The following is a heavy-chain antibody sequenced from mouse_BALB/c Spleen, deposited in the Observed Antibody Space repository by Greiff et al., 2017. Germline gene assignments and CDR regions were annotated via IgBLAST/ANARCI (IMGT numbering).Heavy chain of an antibody. V-gene: IGHV5-12-1*01. CDR3: ARDGSSYGWLAY. J-gene: IGHJ3*01. D-gene: IGHD1-1*01. CDR1: GFAFSSYD. CDR2: ISSGGGST. Sequence: VKVVESGGGLVKPGGSLKLSCAASGFAFSSYDMSWVRQTPGKRLVWVAYISSGGGSTYYPDTVKGRFTISRDNAKNTLYLQMSSLKSEDTAMYYCARDGSSYGWLAYWGQGTLVTVSA.